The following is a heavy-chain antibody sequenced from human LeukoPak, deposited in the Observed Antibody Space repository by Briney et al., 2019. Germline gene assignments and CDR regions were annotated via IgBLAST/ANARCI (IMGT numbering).Heavy chain of an antibody. CDR1: GGTFSSCA. CDR3: AIREYSSSSGDY. CDR2: MNPNSGNT. D-gene: IGHD6-6*01. J-gene: IGHJ4*02. V-gene: IGHV1-8*02. Sequence: ASVKVSCKASGGTFSSCAISWVRQATGQGLEWMGWMNPNSGNTGYAQKFQGRVTMTRNTSISTAYMELSSLRSEDTAVYYCAIREYSSSSGDYWGQGTLVTVSS.